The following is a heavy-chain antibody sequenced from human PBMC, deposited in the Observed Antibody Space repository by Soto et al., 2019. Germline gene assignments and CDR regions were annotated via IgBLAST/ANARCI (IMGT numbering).Heavy chain of an antibody. V-gene: IGHV3-23*01. CDR2: ISGSGGST. J-gene: IGHJ6*02. Sequence: GGSLRLSCAASGFTFSSYAMRWVRQAPGKGLEWVSAISGSGGSTYYADSVKGRFTISRDNSKNTLYLQMNSLRAEDTAVYYCAKDSPQWLLPPLDYYGMDVWGQGTTVTVSS. CDR3: AKDSPQWLLPPLDYYGMDV. CDR1: GFTFSSYA. D-gene: IGHD3-22*01.